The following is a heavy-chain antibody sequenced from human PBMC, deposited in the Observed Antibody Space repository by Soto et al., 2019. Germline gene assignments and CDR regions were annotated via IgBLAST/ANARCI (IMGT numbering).Heavy chain of an antibody. D-gene: IGHD3-22*01. J-gene: IGHJ4*02. CDR2: IYYSGST. Sequence: SETLSLTCTVSGGSISSYYWSWIRQPPGKGLEWIGYIYYSGSTNYNPSLKSRVTISVDTSKNQFSLKLTSVTATDTAVYYCARRRSTGYSPLDYWGQGTLVTVPS. CDR1: GGSISSYY. V-gene: IGHV4-59*08. CDR3: ARRRSTGYSPLDY.